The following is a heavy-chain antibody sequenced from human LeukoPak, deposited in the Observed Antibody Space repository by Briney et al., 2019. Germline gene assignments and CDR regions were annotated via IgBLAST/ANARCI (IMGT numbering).Heavy chain of an antibody. J-gene: IGHJ3*01. D-gene: IGHD3-16*01. CDR3: ARDDYGVFDAFDV. V-gene: IGHV4-4*08. CDR2: VSKSGST. CDR1: GGSISSHF. Sequence: PSETLSLTCTVSGGSISSHFWTWIRQAPGKVLEWLGYVSKSGSTNYNPSLQSRITISVDTSKNQFFLKLTSVTAADTAVYFCARDDYGVFDAFDVWGQGTVVTVSS.